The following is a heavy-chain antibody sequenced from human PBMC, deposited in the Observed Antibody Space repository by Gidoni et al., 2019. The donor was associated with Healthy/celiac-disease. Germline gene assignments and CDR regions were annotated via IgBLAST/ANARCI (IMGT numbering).Heavy chain of an antibody. CDR1: GVTFSSYA. Sequence: QVQLVESGGGVGQPGRSLRRSCAASGVTFSSYAMHWVRQAPGKGLELVAFISYDGSNKYYADSVKGRFTISRDNSKNTLYLQMNSLRAEDTAVYYCARGTVRGVGPGYWGQGTLVTVSS. CDR3: ARGTVRGVGPGY. J-gene: IGHJ4*02. CDR2: ISYDGSNK. V-gene: IGHV3-30-3*01. D-gene: IGHD3-10*01.